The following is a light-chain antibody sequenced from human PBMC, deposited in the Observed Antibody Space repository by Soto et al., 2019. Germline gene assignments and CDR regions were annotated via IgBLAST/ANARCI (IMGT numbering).Light chain of an antibody. J-gene: IGKJ5*01. V-gene: IGKV3-20*01. CDR2: AAS. CDR1: QSVSSSN. Sequence: EFVLTQSPGTLSLSPGERATLSCRASQSVSSSNLAWYQQQPGQAPRLLVYAASKRATGIPDRFSGSGSGTDFTLTISGLESEDFAVYYCQLYENTAITFGQGTRLEIK. CDR3: QLYENTAIT.